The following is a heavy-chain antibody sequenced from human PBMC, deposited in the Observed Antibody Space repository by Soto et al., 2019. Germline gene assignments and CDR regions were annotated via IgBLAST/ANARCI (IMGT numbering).Heavy chain of an antibody. J-gene: IGHJ5*02. CDR3: ARGGYNYDKLFDP. CDR2: ISYDGNNK. D-gene: IGHD5-18*01. V-gene: IGHV3-30-3*01. Sequence: GGSLRLSCAASGFTYSTYTMHWVRQAPGKGLEWVAVISYDGNNKYYADSVKGRFTISRDNSKNTLYLQMNSLRAEDTAVYYCARGGYNYDKLFDPWGQGTLVTVSS. CDR1: GFTYSTYT.